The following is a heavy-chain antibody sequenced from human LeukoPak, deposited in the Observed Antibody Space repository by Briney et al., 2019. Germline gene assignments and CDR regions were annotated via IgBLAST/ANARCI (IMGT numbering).Heavy chain of an antibody. Sequence: SETLSLTCTVSGYSISSGYYWGWIRQPPGKGLEWIGSIYHSGSTYYNPSLKSRVTISVDTSKNQFSLKLSSVTAADTAVYYCASYPLGDYVGGRPFAYGGRGPRVTVSS. D-gene: IGHD3-16*01. CDR1: GYSISSGYY. J-gene: IGHJ4*02. CDR3: ASYPLGDYVGGRPFAY. V-gene: IGHV4-38-2*02. CDR2: IYHSGST.